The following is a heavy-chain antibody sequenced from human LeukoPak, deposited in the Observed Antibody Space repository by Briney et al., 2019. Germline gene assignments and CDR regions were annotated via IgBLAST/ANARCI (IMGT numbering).Heavy chain of an antibody. D-gene: IGHD6-6*01. J-gene: IGHJ6*03. CDR3: AKEHRIAARPSPSSYYYYMDV. CDR2: IWYDGSNK. Sequence: PGGSLRLSCAASGFTFSSYGMHWVRQAPGKGLEWVAVIWYDGSNKYYADSVKGRFTISRDNSKNTLYLQMNSLRAEDTAVYYCAKEHRIAARPSPSSYYYYMDVWGKGTTVTVSS. CDR1: GFTFSSYG. V-gene: IGHV3-33*06.